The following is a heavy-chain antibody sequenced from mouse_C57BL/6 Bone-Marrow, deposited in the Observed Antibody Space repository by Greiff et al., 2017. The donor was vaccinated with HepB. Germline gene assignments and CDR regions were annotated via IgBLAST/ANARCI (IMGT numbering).Heavy chain of an antibody. CDR1: GYTFTSYW. J-gene: IGHJ2*01. CDR3: ARRGIHFYGSSSY. CDR2: IDPSDSYT. D-gene: IGHD1-1*01. V-gene: IGHV1-50*01. Sequence: QVQLQQPGAELVKPGASVKLSCKASGYTFTSYWMQWVKQRPGQGLEWIGEIDPSDSYTNYNQKFKGKATLTVDTSSSTAYMQLSSLTSEDSAVYYCARRGIHFYGSSSYWGQGTTLTVSS.